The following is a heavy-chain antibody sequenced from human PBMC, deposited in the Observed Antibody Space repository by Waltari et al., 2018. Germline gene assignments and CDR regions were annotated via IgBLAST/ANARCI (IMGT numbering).Heavy chain of an antibody. J-gene: IGHJ6*02. V-gene: IGHV4-39*07. CDR1: GGSISSSSYY. CDR3: ARGRDYGSGSYYNGNYGVDV. Sequence: QLQLQESGPGLVKPSETLSLTCTVSGGSISSSSYYWGWIRQPPGKGLEWIGSIYYSGGTYYNPSLKSRVTISGDTSKNQFSLKLRSVTAADTAVYYCARGRDYGSGSYYNGNYGVDVWGQGTTVTVSS. D-gene: IGHD3-10*01. CDR2: IYYSGGT.